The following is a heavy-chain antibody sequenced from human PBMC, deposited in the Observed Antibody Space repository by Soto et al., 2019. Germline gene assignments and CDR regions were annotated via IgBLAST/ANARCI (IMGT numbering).Heavy chain of an antibody. CDR1: GGSISSGGYY. V-gene: IGHV4-31*03. CDR3: ARDWSGSNYYYGMDV. D-gene: IGHD6-25*01. J-gene: IGHJ6*02. Sequence: QVQLQESGPGLVKPSQTLSLTCTVSGGSISSGGYYWSWIRQHPGKGLEWIGYIYYSGSTYYNPSLKSRGTISVDTSKNQFSLKLSSVTAADTAVYYCARDWSGSNYYYGMDVWGQGTTVTVSS. CDR2: IYYSGST.